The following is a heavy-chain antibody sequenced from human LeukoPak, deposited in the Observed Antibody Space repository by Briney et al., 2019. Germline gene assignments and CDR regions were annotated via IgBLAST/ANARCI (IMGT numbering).Heavy chain of an antibody. V-gene: IGHV3-9*01. CDR1: GFTFDDYA. D-gene: IGHD6-13*01. Sequence: GGSLRLSCVASGFTFDDYAMYWVRQAPGKGLEWVSGITWNSGSIGYADSVKGRFTISRDNAKNSLYLQMNSLRPEDTALYYCSEEAASSSWYPWFDPWGQGTLVTVSS. J-gene: IGHJ5*02. CDR3: SEEAASSSWYPWFDP. CDR2: ITWNSGSI.